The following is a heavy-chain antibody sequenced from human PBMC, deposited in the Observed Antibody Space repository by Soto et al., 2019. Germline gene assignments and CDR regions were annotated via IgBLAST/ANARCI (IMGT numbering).Heavy chain of an antibody. V-gene: IGHV2-5*01. J-gene: IGHJ5*02. CDR1: GFSLRTSGVG. D-gene: IGHD6-19*01. CDR2: IYWNDDK. Sequence: SGPTRVKLTEPLALTGVFSGFSLRTSGVGVGWIRQPPGKALEWLGFIYWNDDKRYSPSLKSRLTITKDTSKNQVVLTMTNMDPVDTATYYCAKSGSSGWYGWFDPWGQGTLVTVSS. CDR3: AKSGSSGWYGWFDP.